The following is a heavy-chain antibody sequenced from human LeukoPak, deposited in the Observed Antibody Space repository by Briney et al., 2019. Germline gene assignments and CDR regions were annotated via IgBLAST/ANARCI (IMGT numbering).Heavy chain of an antibody. D-gene: IGHD2/OR15-2a*01. CDR3: ARDLIKIYVSI. CDR1: GFTFSSYW. Sequence: GGSLRLSCAASGFTFSSYWMSWVRQAPGKGLEWVANINQDGSEKYYVDSVKGRFTISRDNAKKSLYLEMNSLRAEDTAVYYCARDLIKIYVSIWVQGTLVTVSS. J-gene: IGHJ4*02. CDR2: INQDGSEK. V-gene: IGHV3-7*04.